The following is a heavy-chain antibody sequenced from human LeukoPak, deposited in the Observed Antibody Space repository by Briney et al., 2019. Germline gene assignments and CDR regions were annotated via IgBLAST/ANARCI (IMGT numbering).Heavy chain of an antibody. CDR3: AFSSVFNWFDP. J-gene: IGHJ5*02. CDR2: IYSSGST. Sequence: SETLSLTCTVSGGSVSSSSYYWGWIRQPPGKGLEWVGSIYSSGSTYYNPSLKSRVTISVDTSKKQFSLKLRPVTAADTAVYYCAFSSVFNWFDPWGQGTLVTVSS. D-gene: IGHD3-10*01. CDR1: GGSVSSSSYY. V-gene: IGHV4-39*07.